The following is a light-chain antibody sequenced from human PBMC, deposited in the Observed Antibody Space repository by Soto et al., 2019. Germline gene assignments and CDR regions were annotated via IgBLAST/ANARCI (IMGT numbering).Light chain of an antibody. Sequence: QSVLTQPPSVSGAPGQRGTLSCTGSSSNIGAGYDVHWYQQRPGTAPKLLVYGNSNRPSGVPDRFSGSKSGTSASLAITGLQAEDEADYYCQSYDSSLSGVVFGGGTKLTVL. J-gene: IGLJ2*01. CDR3: QSYDSSLSGVV. CDR2: GNS. V-gene: IGLV1-40*01. CDR1: SSNIGAGYD.